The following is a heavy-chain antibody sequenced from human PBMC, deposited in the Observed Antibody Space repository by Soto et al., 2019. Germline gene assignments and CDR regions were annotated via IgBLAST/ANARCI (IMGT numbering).Heavy chain of an antibody. Sequence: ESGGGVVQPGRSLRLSCAASGFTFSSYGMHWVRQAPGKGLEWVAVISYDGSNKYYADSVKGRFTISRDNSKNTLYLQMNSLRAEDTAVYYCAKDDRYFDWSQTYYFDYWGQGTLVTVSS. CDR3: AKDDRYFDWSQTYYFDY. V-gene: IGHV3-30*18. J-gene: IGHJ4*02. CDR2: ISYDGSNK. D-gene: IGHD3-9*01. CDR1: GFTFSSYG.